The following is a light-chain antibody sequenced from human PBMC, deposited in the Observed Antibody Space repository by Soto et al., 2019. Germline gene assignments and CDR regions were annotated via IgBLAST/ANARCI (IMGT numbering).Light chain of an antibody. CDR1: QSVSRR. Sequence: DIQMTQSPSTLSASVGDRVAITCRASQSVSRRLAWYQQKTGKAPNLLIYDASSLEGGVPSRFSGSGSGTEFTFTISSLQPDDFATYYCQHYNGRSPNFGQGTRLEIK. J-gene: IGKJ5*01. V-gene: IGKV1-5*01. CDR2: DAS. CDR3: QHYNGRSPN.